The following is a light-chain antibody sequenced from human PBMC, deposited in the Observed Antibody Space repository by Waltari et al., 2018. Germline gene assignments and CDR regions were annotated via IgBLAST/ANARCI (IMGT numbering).Light chain of an antibody. Sequence: QSALTQPASVSGSPGQSITISCTGTSRDVGDYDWVSWYQQHPGKAPKVVIFDVSYRPSGVSNRFSGSKSDNTASLTISGLQAEDEADYYCTSYTSRHSLVFGTGTKVTVL. CDR1: SRDVGDYDW. CDR2: DVS. J-gene: IGLJ1*01. V-gene: IGLV2-14*03. CDR3: TSYTSRHSLV.